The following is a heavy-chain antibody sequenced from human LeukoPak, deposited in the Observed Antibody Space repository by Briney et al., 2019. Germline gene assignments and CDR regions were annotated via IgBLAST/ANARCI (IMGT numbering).Heavy chain of an antibody. V-gene: IGHV1-46*01. J-gene: IGHJ4*02. Sequence: ASVKVSCKASGYTFTGYFMHWVRQAPGQGLEWMGIINPSGGSTSYAQKFQGRVTMTRDTSTSTVYMELRSLRSEDTAVYYCARRAVTGDLDYWGQGTLVTVSS. D-gene: IGHD6-19*01. CDR2: INPSGGST. CDR3: ARRAVTGDLDY. CDR1: GYTFTGYF.